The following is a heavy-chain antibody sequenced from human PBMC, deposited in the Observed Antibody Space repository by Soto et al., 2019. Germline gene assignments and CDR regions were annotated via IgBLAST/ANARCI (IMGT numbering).Heavy chain of an antibody. V-gene: IGHV1-18*04. D-gene: IGHD2-2*01. CDR2: ISAYNGNT. J-gene: IGHJ6*02. CDR3: ALLPGYCSSTSCYRSSRRPNYGMDV. CDR1: GYTFTSYG. Sequence: ASVKVSCKASGYTFTSYGISWVRQAPGQGLEWMGWISAYNGNTNYAQKLQGRVTMTTDTSTSTAYMELRSLRSDDTAVYYCALLPGYCSSTSCYRSSRRPNYGMDVWGQGSTVTV.